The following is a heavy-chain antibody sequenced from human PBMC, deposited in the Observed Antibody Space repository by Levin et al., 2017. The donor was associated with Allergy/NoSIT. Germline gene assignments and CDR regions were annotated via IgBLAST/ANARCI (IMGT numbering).Heavy chain of an antibody. CDR3: AREILRAVVIWGRAQDDAFDS. V-gene: IGHV3-30*04. Sequence: GGSLRLSCAASGFTFSSYAMHWVRQAPGKGLEWVAVISYDGSNKYYADSVKGRFTISRDNSKNTLYLQMNSLRAEDTAVYYCAREILRAVVIWGRAQDDAFDSWGQGTMVTVSS. J-gene: IGHJ3*02. CDR1: GFTFSSYA. D-gene: IGHD4-23*01. CDR2: ISYDGSNK.